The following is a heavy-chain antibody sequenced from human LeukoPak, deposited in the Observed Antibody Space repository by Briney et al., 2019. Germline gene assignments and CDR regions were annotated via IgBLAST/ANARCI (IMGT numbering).Heavy chain of an antibody. V-gene: IGHV3-7*01. D-gene: IGHD6-19*01. J-gene: IGHJ4*02. Sequence: GGSLRLSCAASGFIFNNYWMTWVRQAPGKGLEWVANIKQDGSEKYYVDSVKGRFTISRDNAKNSLYLQMNSLRAEDTAVYYCARVAVAEDVYYFDYWGQGTLVTVSS. CDR2: IKQDGSEK. CDR3: ARVAVAEDVYYFDY. CDR1: GFIFNNYW.